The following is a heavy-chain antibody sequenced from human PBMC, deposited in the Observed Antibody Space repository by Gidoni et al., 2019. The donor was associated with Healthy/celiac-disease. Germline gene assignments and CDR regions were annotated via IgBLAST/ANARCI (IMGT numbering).Heavy chain of an antibody. CDR3: ARGDCSGGSCYPGYYGMDV. D-gene: IGHD2-15*01. CDR2: IIPIFGTA. V-gene: IGHV1-69*01. CDR1: GGTFSSHA. Sequence: QVQLVQSGAEVKKPGSSVKVSCKASGGTFSSHAICWVRQAPGPGLAWMGGIIPIFGTANYAQKFQGRVTITADESTSTAYMELSSLRSEDTAVYYCARGDCSGGSCYPGYYGMDVWGQGTTVTVSS. J-gene: IGHJ6*02.